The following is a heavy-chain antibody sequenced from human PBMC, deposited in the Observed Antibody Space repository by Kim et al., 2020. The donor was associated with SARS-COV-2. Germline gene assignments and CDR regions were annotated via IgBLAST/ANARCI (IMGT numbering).Heavy chain of an antibody. Sequence: ASVKVSCKASGYTFTSYAMHWVRQAPGQRLEWMGWINAGNGNTKYSQKFQGRVTITRDTSASTAYMELSSLRSEDTAVYYCARGTSWSGTQRGRPYGMDVWGQGTTVTVSS. J-gene: IGHJ6*02. D-gene: IGHD3-3*01. CDR2: INAGNGNT. CDR3: ARGTSWSGTQRGRPYGMDV. CDR1: GYTFTSYA. V-gene: IGHV1-3*01.